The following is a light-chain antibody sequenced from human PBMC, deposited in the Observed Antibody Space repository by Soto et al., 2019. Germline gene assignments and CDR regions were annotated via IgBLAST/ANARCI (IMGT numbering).Light chain of an antibody. CDR3: QQYDNWPPMYT. Sequence: EILMTQSPATLSVSPGERATLSCRASQNIASNLAWYQQKPGQAPRLLMYGASTRATNIPARFSGSGSGTEFTLTISSLQSEDFAVYYCQQYDNWPPMYTFGQGTRLEIK. CDR2: GAS. V-gene: IGKV3-15*01. J-gene: IGKJ2*01. CDR1: QNIASN.